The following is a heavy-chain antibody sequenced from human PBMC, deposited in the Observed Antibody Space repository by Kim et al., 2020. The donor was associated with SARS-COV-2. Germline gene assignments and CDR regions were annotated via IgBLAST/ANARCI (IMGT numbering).Heavy chain of an antibody. CDR2: LKQDGSEK. CDR1: GFTFRNYG. CDR3: ARDNGSGSYGYFDY. V-gene: IGHV3-7*01. D-gene: IGHD3-10*01. Sequence: GGSLRLSCAASGFTFRNYGMRWVRQAPGKGLEWVANLKQDGSEKYYVDSVKGRFTISRDNAKNSVYLQMNSLRAEDTAVYYCARDNGSGSYGYFDYWGPGTLVTVSS. J-gene: IGHJ4*02.